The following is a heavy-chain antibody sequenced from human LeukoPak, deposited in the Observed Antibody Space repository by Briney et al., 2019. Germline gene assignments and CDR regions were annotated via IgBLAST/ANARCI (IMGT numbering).Heavy chain of an antibody. CDR2: IYYSGST. CDR3: ARDRQAAAGRGDYFDY. V-gene: IGHV4-59*01. J-gene: IGHJ4*02. D-gene: IGHD6-13*01. Sequence: SETLSLTCTVSGGSISSYYWSWIRQPPGKGLEWIGYIYYSGSTNYNPSLKSRVTISVDTSKNQFSLKLSSVTAADTAVYYCARDRQAAAGRGDYFDYWGQGTLVTVSS. CDR1: GGSISSYY.